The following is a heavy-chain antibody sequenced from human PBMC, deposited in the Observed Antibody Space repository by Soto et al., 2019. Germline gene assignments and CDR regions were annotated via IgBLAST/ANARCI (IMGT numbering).Heavy chain of an antibody. J-gene: IGHJ3*02. CDR3: ARGFSGDAFDI. CDR2: IYYSGST. V-gene: IGHV4-30-4*01. D-gene: IGHD3-10*01. Sequence: QVQLQESGPGLVKPSQTLSLTCTVPGGSISSGDYYWSWIRQPPGKGLEWIGNIYYSGSTYYNPSLKSRVSISVDTSKKQFSLKLSSVTGADTAVYYCARGFSGDAFDIWGQGTMVIVSS. CDR1: GGSISSGDYY.